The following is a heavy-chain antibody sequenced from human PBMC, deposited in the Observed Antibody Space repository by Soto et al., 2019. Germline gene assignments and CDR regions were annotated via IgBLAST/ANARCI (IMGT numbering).Heavy chain of an antibody. J-gene: IGHJ1*01. D-gene: IGHD4-17*01. V-gene: IGHV3-9*01. Sequence: GGSLRLSCAASGFTFDDYAMHWVRQAPGKGLEWVSGISWNSGSIGYADSVKGRFTISRDNAKNSLYLQMNSLRAEDTALYYCAAHPERTVTNGEYFQHWGQGTLVTVSS. CDR1: GFTFDDYA. CDR3: AAHPERTVTNGEYFQH. CDR2: ISWNSGSI.